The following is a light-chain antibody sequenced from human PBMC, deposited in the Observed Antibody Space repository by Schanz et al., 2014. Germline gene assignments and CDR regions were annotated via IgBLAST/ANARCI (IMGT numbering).Light chain of an antibody. CDR1: QSVSSF. J-gene: IGKJ4*01. CDR3: QQRSKWPLT. V-gene: IGKV3-11*01. Sequence: EIVLTQSPATLSLSPGERATLSCRASQSVSSFLAWYQQKPGLAPRLLIYDASTRATGIPDRFSGSGSGTDFTLTISRLEPEDFAVYYCQQRSKWPLTFGGGTKVEIK. CDR2: DAS.